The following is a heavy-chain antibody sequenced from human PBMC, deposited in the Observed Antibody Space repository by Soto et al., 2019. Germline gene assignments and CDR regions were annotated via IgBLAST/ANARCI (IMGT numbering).Heavy chain of an antibody. D-gene: IGHD6-19*01. Sequence: EVQLVESGGGWVQPGRSLRLSCAASGFTFDDYAMHWVRQAPGKGLEWVSGISWNSGTKGYADSVKGRFTISRDNAKNSLYLQMSGLRAEDTAFYFCARGGELAGWMPFDSWGQGTLVTVSS. J-gene: IGHJ4*02. CDR1: GFTFDDYA. CDR2: ISWNSGTK. V-gene: IGHV3-9*01. CDR3: ARGGELAGWMPFDS.